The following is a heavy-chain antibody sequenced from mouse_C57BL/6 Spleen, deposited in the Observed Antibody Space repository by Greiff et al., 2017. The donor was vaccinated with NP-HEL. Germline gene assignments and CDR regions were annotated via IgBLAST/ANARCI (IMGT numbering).Heavy chain of an antibody. V-gene: IGHV5-16*01. Sequence: EVKLVESEGGLVQPGRSMKLSCTASGFTFSDYYMAWVRQVPEKGLEWVANINYDGSSTYYLDSLKSRFIISRDNAKNILYLQMSSLKSEDTATYYCARAFYGNYVDYWGQGTTLTVSS. D-gene: IGHD2-1*01. CDR3: ARAFYGNYVDY. CDR1: GFTFSDYY. J-gene: IGHJ2*01. CDR2: INYDGSST.